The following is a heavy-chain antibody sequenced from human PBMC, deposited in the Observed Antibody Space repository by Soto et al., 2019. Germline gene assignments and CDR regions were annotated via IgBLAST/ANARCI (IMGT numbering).Heavy chain of an antibody. V-gene: IGHV4-59*01. CDR2: IYYSGST. J-gene: IGHJ6*02. CDR3: ARVIGDYGYYYYYGMDA. D-gene: IGHD4-17*01. CDR1: GGSISSYY. Sequence: SETLSLTCTVSGGSISSYYWSWIRQPPGKGLEWIGYIYYSGSTNYNPSLKSRVTISVDTSKNQFSLKLSSVTAADTAVYYCARVIGDYGYYYYYGMDAWGQGTTVTVSS.